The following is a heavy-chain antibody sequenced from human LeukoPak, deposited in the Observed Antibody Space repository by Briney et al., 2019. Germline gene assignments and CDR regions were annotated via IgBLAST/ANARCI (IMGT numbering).Heavy chain of an antibody. CDR2: ISFDGNEK. J-gene: IGHJ4*02. CDR1: GFSFSSYA. Sequence: PGGSLRLSCAASGFSFSSYAMHWVRQAPGKGLEWVTLISFDGNEKYYADSVKGRFTISRDNSKNTLNLQMNSLRAEDAAVYYCAKARGYSGYDYFGYWGQGTLVTVSS. V-gene: IGHV3-30*18. CDR3: AKARGYSGYDYFGY. D-gene: IGHD5-12*01.